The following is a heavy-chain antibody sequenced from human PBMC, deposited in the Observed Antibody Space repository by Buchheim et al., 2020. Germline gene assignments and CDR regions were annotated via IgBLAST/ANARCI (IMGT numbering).Heavy chain of an antibody. J-gene: IGHJ4*02. CDR2: INSDGSST. Sequence: EVQLVESGGGLVQPGGSLRLPCAASGFTFSSFWIHWVRQAPGKGLVWVSHINSDGSSTSYADSVKGRFTISRDNAKNTLYLQMNSLRAEDTAVYYCARDIAPAGTYFDYWGQGTL. V-gene: IGHV3-74*01. CDR3: ARDIAPAGTYFDY. CDR1: GFTFSSFW. D-gene: IGHD6-13*01.